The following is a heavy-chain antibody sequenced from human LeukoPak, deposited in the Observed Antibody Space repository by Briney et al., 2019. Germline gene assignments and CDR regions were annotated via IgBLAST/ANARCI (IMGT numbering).Heavy chain of an antibody. D-gene: IGHD4-17*01. CDR2: ISSSSSYI. CDR1: GFTFSDYY. V-gene: IGHV3-21*01. J-gene: IGHJ4*02. Sequence: GGSLRLSCAASGFTFSDYYMNWVRQAPGKGLEWVSSISSSSSYIYYADSVKGRFTISRDNAKNSLYLQMNSLRAEDTAVYYCARARGHDYGDYPNWGQGTLVTVSS. CDR3: ARARGHDYGDYPN.